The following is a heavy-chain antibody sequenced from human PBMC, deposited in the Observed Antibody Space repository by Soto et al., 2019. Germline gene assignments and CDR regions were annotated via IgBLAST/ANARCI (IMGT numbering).Heavy chain of an antibody. Sequence: QVQLLQSGAGVKKPGASVRISCKSSANTFINNYINWVRQAPGQGLEWLGGFNPRGGTTRYAQKFQGRVTMTGDTSTRTVFMELSNLKSEDTAVYYCARVYGLVQYDDFWSGYYDYWGQGTLVIVSS. J-gene: IGHJ4*02. CDR1: ANTFINNY. CDR2: FNPRGGTT. CDR3: ARVYGLVQYDDFWSGYYDY. D-gene: IGHD3-3*01. V-gene: IGHV1-46*01.